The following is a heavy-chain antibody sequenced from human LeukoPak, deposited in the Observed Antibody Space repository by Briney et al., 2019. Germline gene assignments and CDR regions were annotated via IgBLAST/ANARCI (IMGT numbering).Heavy chain of an antibody. D-gene: IGHD6-6*01. J-gene: IGHJ6*03. Sequence: GESLKISCKGSGYSFTSYWIGWVRQMPGKGLEWMGIIYPGDSDTRYSPSFQGQVTISADKSISTAYLQWSSLKASDTAMYYCARQITGISGIAAQNYYYYMDVWGKGTTVTVSS. V-gene: IGHV5-51*01. CDR3: ARQITGISGIAAQNYYYYMDV. CDR1: GYSFTSYW. CDR2: IYPGDSDT.